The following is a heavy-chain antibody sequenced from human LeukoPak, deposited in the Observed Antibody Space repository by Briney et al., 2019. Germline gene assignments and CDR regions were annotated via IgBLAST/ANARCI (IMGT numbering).Heavy chain of an antibody. Sequence: SETLSLSCTVSGGSISSYYWSWIRQPAGKGLEWIGRIYSSGRTDRTEYNSSLKSRVTLSIDTSKNQFYLKLSSVTAADTALYYCARERQGWWLDSWGQGTLVTVCS. CDR1: GGSISSYY. D-gene: IGHD5-24*01. J-gene: IGHJ5*01. CDR2: IYSSGRT. V-gene: IGHV4-4*07. CDR3: ARERQGWWLDS.